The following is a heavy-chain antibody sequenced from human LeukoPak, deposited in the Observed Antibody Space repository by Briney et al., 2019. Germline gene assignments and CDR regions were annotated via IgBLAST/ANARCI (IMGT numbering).Heavy chain of an antibody. D-gene: IGHD3-3*01. CDR1: GFTFSTYA. V-gene: IGHV3-33*01. CDR3: ARDDGYDFWSGPFDY. CDR2: IWYDGSNK. Sequence: PGGSLRLSCVTSGFTFSTYAFHWVRQAPGKGLEWVAVIWYDGSNKYYADSVKGRFTISRDNSKNTLYLQMNSLRAEDTAVYYCARDDGYDFWSGPFDYWGQGTLVTVSS. J-gene: IGHJ4*02.